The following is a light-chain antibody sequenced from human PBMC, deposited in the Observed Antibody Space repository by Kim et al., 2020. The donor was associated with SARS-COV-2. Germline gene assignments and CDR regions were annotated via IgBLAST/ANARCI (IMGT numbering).Light chain of an antibody. Sequence: DTQMTQSPSSLSASVGDRVTISCRASQSINSYLNWYQQKPGKAPKLLIYAASSLQSGVPSRFSGSGSGTDFTLTISSLQPEDFATYYCQQSYSLPRTFGQGTKVEIK. CDR3: QQSYSLPRT. V-gene: IGKV1-39*01. CDR1: QSINSY. J-gene: IGKJ1*01. CDR2: AAS.